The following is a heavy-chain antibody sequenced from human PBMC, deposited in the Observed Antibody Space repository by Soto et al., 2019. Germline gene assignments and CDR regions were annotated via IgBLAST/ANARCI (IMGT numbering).Heavy chain of an antibody. Sequence: GGSLRLSCAASGFTFSSYWMSWVRQAPGKGLEWVANIKQDGSEKYYVDSVKGRFTISRDNAKNSLYLQMNSLRAEDTAVYYCARDPPRYSSGWYYAFDIWGQGTMVTLSS. D-gene: IGHD6-19*01. V-gene: IGHV3-7*01. CDR1: GFTFSSYW. CDR2: IKQDGSEK. CDR3: ARDPPRYSSGWYYAFDI. J-gene: IGHJ3*02.